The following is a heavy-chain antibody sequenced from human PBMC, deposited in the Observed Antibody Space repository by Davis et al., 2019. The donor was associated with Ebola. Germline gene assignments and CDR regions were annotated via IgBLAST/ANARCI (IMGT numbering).Heavy chain of an antibody. D-gene: IGHD3-10*01. CDR2: IRYDESRT. J-gene: IGHJ4*02. Sequence: GESLKISCAASGFTFTTYGMHWVRQAPGKGLEWVAFIRYDESRTFFEDSVKGRFTISRDNSKNTVNLQMNSLRPEDTAVYYCAKAYVRGFGETHYFDYWGQGTLVTVSS. V-gene: IGHV3-30*02. CDR1: GFTFTTYG. CDR3: AKAYVRGFGETHYFDY.